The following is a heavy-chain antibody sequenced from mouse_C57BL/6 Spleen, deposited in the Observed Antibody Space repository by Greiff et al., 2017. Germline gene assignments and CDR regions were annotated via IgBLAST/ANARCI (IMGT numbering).Heavy chain of an antibody. Sequence: QVQLKQPGAELVKPGASVKLSCKASGYTFTSYWMQWVKQRPGQGLEWIGEIDPSDSYTNYNKKFKGKATLTVDTSASTAYMQLSSLTSEDSAVYYCARGTAQAKDYWGQGTTLTVSS. CDR1: GYTFTSYW. V-gene: IGHV1-50*01. D-gene: IGHD3-2*02. CDR3: ARGTAQAKDY. J-gene: IGHJ2*01. CDR2: IDPSDSYT.